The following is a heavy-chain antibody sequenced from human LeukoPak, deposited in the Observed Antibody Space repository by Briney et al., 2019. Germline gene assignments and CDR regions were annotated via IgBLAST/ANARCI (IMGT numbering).Heavy chain of an antibody. Sequence: PGGSLRLSCAAPGLIFSGCYMGWIRQAPGKGLEWVSYITSSGSMMYYADSVKGRFTISRDNAKNSLYVQMDSLRAEDTAIYYCARVRGYCSSTSCYPYYFDYWGQGTLVTVSS. CDR1: GLIFSGCY. J-gene: IGHJ4*02. D-gene: IGHD2-2*01. CDR3: ARVRGYCSSTSCYPYYFDY. V-gene: IGHV3-11*01. CDR2: ITSSGSMM.